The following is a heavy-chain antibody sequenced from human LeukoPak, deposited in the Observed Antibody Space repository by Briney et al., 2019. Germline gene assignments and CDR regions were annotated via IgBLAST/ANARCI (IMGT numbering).Heavy chain of an antibody. CDR3: ARDRYDSSGYLTV. CDR2: ISYDGSNK. V-gene: IGHV3-30*04. Sequence: GGSLRLSCAASGFTFSSYAMHWVRQAPGKGLEWVAVISYDGSNKYYADSVKGRLTISRDNSKNTLYLQMNSLRAEDTAVYYCARDRYDSSGYLTVWGQGTLVTVSS. D-gene: IGHD3-22*01. J-gene: IGHJ4*02. CDR1: GFTFSSYA.